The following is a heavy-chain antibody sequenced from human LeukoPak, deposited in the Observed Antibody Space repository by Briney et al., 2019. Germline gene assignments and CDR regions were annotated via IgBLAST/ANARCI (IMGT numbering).Heavy chain of an antibody. CDR2: ISGSGGST. V-gene: IGHV3-23*01. J-gene: IGHJ4*02. Sequence: GGTPRLSCAASGFTFSSYGMSWVRQAPGKGLEWVSAISGSGGSTYYADSVKGRFTISRDNSKNTLYLQMNSLRAEDTAVYYCAKERWLQPNFDYWGQGTLVTVSS. D-gene: IGHD5-24*01. CDR3: AKERWLQPNFDY. CDR1: GFTFSSYG.